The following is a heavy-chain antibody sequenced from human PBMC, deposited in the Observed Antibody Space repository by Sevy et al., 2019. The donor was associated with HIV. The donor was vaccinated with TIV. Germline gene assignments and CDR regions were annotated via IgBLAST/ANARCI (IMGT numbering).Heavy chain of an antibody. CDR1: GGSISSISNY. V-gene: IGHV4-39*01. Sequence: SETLSLTCGVSGGSISSISNYWGWIRQPPGRELEWIGSLYYEGTSYYNPSLQSRVSISGNTSKNLFSLDLSSVTAADTAVYYCASVSPFYDYMDVWGKGTTVTVSS. CDR2: LYYEGTS. J-gene: IGHJ6*03. CDR3: ASVSPFYDYMDV.